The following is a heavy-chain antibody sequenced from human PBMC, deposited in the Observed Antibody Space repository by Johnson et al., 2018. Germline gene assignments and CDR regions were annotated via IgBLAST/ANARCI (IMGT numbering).Heavy chain of an antibody. V-gene: IGHV1-8*01. J-gene: IGHJ1*01. CDR3: ATEPSVFQH. CDR2: INPNSGNI. CDR1: GGTLSSYD. Sequence: QVQLVQSGAEVKKXGSSVKVSCKASGGTLSSYDINWVRQATGQGLEWMGWINPNSGNINYAQRFQGRVTMTRNTSISTAYKELSSLRSEDTAVYYCATEPSVFQHWGQVTLVTVSS.